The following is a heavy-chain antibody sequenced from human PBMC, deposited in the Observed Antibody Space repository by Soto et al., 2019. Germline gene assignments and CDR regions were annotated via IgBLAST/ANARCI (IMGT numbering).Heavy chain of an antibody. CDR2: ISTSGSTI. CDR1: GFTFSSHN. Sequence: EVQLVESGGGLVQPGGSLRHSCAASGFTFSSHNMNWVRQAPGMGLEWISYISTSGSTIYYADSVKGRFTISRDNAKNSLYLQMNGLRAEDTAVYYCARSGNYRLDCWGQGTLVTVSS. J-gene: IGHJ4*02. V-gene: IGHV3-48*01. D-gene: IGHD1-26*01. CDR3: ARSGNYRLDC.